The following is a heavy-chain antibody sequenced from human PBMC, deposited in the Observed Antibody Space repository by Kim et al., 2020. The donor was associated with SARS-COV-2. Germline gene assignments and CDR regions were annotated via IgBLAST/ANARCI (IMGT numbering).Heavy chain of an antibody. CDR2: INPSGGST. J-gene: IGHJ6*02. Sequence: ASVKVSCKASGYTFTSYYMHWVRQAPGQGLEWMGIINPSGGSTSYAQKFQGRVTMTRDTSTSTVYMELSSLRSEDTAVYYCARVQRPLWFGDLRYYYYYGMDVWGQGTTVTVSS. D-gene: IGHD3-10*01. CDR3: ARVQRPLWFGDLRYYYYYGMDV. V-gene: IGHV1-46*01. CDR1: GYTFTSYY.